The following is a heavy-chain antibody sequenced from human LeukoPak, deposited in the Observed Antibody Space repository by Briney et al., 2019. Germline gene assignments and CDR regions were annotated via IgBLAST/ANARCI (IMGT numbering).Heavy chain of an antibody. CDR1: GGSISSYY. CDR2: IYYSGST. V-gene: IGHV4-59*01. CDR3: ARLVTYYDILTGYYPLYYFDY. J-gene: IGHJ4*02. D-gene: IGHD3-9*01. Sequence: SETLSLTCSVFGGSISSYYWSWIRQPPGKGLEWIGYIYYSGSTNYNPSLKSRVTISVDTSKNQFSLKLSSVTAADTAVYYCARLVTYYDILTGYYPLYYFDYWGQGTLVTVSS.